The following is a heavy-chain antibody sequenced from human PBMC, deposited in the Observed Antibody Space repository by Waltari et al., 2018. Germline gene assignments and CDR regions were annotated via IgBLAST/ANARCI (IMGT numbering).Heavy chain of an antibody. CDR2: IIPIFGTA. CDR1: GGTFSSYA. Sequence: QVQLVQSGAEVKKPGSSVKVSCKASGGTFSSYAISWVRQATGPGLEWMGGIIPIFGTANYAQKFQGRVTITADKSTSTAYMELSSLRSEDTAVYYCARSVYFGVVYAIYYYYMDVWGKGTTVTVSS. J-gene: IGHJ6*03. D-gene: IGHD3-3*01. CDR3: ARSVYFGVVYAIYYYYMDV. V-gene: IGHV1-69*06.